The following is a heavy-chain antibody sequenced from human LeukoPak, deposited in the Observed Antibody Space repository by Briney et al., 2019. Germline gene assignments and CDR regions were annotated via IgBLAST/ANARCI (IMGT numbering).Heavy chain of an antibody. CDR1: GFTFIGYW. Sequence: GGSLRLSCAASGFTFIGYWMHWVRQAPGKGLVWVSRINSDGSITSYAGSMKGRFTISRDNAKNTLYLQVNSLRAEDTALYYCARDYYDTEGYYSAAFDSWGQGTQVTVSS. V-gene: IGHV3-74*01. J-gene: IGHJ4*02. CDR2: INSDGSIT. D-gene: IGHD3-22*01. CDR3: ARDYYDTEGYYSAAFDS.